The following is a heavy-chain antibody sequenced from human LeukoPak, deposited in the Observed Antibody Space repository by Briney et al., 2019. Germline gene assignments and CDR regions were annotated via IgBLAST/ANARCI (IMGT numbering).Heavy chain of an antibody. CDR1: GVSISNHY. V-gene: IGHV4-59*11. CDR3: ARDQYHGSGTYAWFDP. J-gene: IGHJ5*02. D-gene: IGHD3-10*01. CDR2: ISFSGST. Sequence: SETLSLTCTVSGVSISNHYWSWIRQPPGKKLEYIGYISFSGSTNHNPSLKSRVSISLATSKNQFSLNLKSVTAADTAVYYCARDQYHGSGTYAWFDPWGQGTLVTVSS.